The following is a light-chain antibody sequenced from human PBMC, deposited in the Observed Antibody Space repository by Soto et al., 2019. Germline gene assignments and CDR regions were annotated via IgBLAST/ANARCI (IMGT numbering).Light chain of an antibody. Sequence: QSVLTQPACVSGSPGQSITISCTGTSSDVGGYNYVSWYQQHPGKAPKLMIYDVSNRPSGVSNRFSGSKSGNTASLTISGLEAEDEADYYCSSYTSISTVVFGGGTKVTVL. CDR1: SSDVGGYNY. V-gene: IGLV2-14*01. CDR2: DVS. CDR3: SSYTSISTVV. J-gene: IGLJ2*01.